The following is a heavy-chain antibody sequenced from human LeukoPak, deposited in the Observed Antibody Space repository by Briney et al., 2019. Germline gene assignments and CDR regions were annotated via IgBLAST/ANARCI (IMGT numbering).Heavy chain of an antibody. V-gene: IGHV4-39*01. J-gene: IGHJ5*02. CDR1: GGSISSSSYY. CDR2: IYYSGST. Sequence: PSETLSLTCTVSGGSISSSSYYWGWIRQPPGKGLKWIGSIYYSGSTYYNPSLKSRVTISVDTSKNQFSLKLSSVTAADTAVYYWARRPNWFDPWGQGTLVTVSS. CDR3: ARRPNWFDP.